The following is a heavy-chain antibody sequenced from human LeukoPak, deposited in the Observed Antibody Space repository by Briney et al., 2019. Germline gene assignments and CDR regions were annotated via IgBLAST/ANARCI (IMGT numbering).Heavy chain of an antibody. CDR2: INHSGST. CDR3: ARESFNDDSSGYHFDY. CDR1: GGSFSGYY. V-gene: IGHV4-34*01. D-gene: IGHD3-22*01. J-gene: IGHJ4*02. Sequence: SETLSLTCAVYGGSFSGYYWSWIRQPPGKGLEWIGEINHSGSTNYNPSLKSRVTISVDTSKNQFSLKLSSVTAADTAVYYCARESFNDDSSGYHFDYWGQGTLVTVSS.